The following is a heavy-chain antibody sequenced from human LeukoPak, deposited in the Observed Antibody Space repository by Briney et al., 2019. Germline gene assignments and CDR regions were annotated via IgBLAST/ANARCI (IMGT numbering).Heavy chain of an antibody. V-gene: IGHV1-18*01. CDR2: ISAYNGNT. CDR1: GYTFTSYG. D-gene: IGHD3-22*01. J-gene: IGHJ6*03. CDR3: WRAYDSSGSPWGYYYYYMDV. Sequence: ASVKVSCKASGYTFTSYGISWVRQAPGQGLEWMGWISAYNGNTNYAQKLQGRVTMTTDTSTSTAYMELRGLRSGDTAVYYLWRAYDSSGSPWGYYYYYMDVWGKGTTVTVSS.